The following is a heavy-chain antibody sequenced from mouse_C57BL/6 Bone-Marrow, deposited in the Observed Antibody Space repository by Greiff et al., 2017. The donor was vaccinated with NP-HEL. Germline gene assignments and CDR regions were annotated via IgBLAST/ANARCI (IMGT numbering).Heavy chain of an antibody. CDR2: INPGSGGT. J-gene: IGHJ3*01. V-gene: IGHV1-54*01. CDR1: GYAFTNYL. D-gene: IGHD2-5*01. Sequence: QVQLQQSGAELVRPGTSVKVSCKASGYAFTNYLIEWVKQRPGQGLEWIGVINPGSGGTNYNEKFKGKATLTADKSSSTAYMQLSSLTSEDSAVYFCASYYSNYPSWFAYWGQGTLVTVSA. CDR3: ASYYSNYPSWFAY.